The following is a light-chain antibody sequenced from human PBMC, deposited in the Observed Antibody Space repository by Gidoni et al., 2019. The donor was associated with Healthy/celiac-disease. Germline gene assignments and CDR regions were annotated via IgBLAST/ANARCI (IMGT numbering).Light chain of an antibody. J-gene: IGLJ2*01. CDR2: EGS. CDR3: CSYAGSSTLV. V-gene: IGLV2-23*01. Sequence: QSALTHPASVSGSPGQSITISCTGTISDVGSYNLVSWYQQHPGKAPKLMIYEGSKRPSGVSNRFSGSKSGNTASLTISGLQAEDEADYYCCSYAGSSTLVFGGGTKLTVL. CDR1: ISDVGSYNL.